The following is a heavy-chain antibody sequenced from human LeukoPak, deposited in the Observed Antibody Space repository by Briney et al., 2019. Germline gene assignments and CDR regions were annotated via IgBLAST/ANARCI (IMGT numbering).Heavy chain of an antibody. J-gene: IGHJ4*02. Sequence: GGSLRLSCSACGFTFSSYAMHWVRQAPGKGLEYVSVISSNGGSTYYVDSVKGRFTISRDNSKNTLYLQMSSLRAEDTAVYYCVKDLGSSSVGYWGQGTLVTVSS. CDR1: GFTFSSYA. CDR3: VKDLGSSSVGY. V-gene: IGHV3-64D*09. CDR2: ISSNGGST. D-gene: IGHD6-6*01.